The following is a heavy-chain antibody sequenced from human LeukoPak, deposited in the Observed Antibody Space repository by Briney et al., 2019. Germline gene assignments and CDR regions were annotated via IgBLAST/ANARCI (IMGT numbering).Heavy chain of an antibody. D-gene: IGHD3-22*01. CDR1: GFTFSSYG. CDR3: AKETPITMIVSYYFDY. V-gene: IGHV3-30*18. J-gene: IGHJ4*02. CDR2: ISYDGRNK. Sequence: GGSLRLSCAASGFTFSSYGMHWVRQAPGKGLEWVAVISYDGRNKYYADSVKGRFTISRDNSKNTLYLQMNSLRAEDTAVYYCAKETPITMIVSYYFDYWGQGTLVTVSS.